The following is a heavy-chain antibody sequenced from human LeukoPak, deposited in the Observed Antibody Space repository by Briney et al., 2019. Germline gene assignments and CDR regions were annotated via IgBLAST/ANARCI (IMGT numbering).Heavy chain of an antibody. CDR1: GGSISSRNYY. V-gene: IGHV4-39*01. CDR2: IYYSGST. Sequence: SETLSLTCTVSGGSISSRNYYWGWIRQPPGKGLEWIGNIYYSGSTYYNPSLKSRVTISVDTSKNQFSLKLTSMTAADTAVYYCARHSRVTSWVMDVWGQGTTVTVSS. D-gene: IGHD4-11*01. J-gene: IGHJ6*02. CDR3: ARHSRVTSWVMDV.